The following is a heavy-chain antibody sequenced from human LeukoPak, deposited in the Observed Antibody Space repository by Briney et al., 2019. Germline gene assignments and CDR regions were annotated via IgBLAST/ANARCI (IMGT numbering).Heavy chain of an antibody. Sequence: PGGSLRLSCAASGFTFSTYGMHWVRQAPGKGLEWVAFIRYDGSNKYYADSVKGRFTISRDNSKNTLYLQMNSLRPEDTAVHYCAKEELASIDFWGQGTLVTVSS. CDR2: IRYDGSNK. CDR1: GFTFSTYG. V-gene: IGHV3-30*02. D-gene: IGHD1-1*01. J-gene: IGHJ4*02. CDR3: AKEELASIDF.